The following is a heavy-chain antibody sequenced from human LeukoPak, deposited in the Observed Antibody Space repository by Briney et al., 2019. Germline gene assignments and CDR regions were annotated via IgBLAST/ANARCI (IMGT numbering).Heavy chain of an antibody. CDR3: ARDSGDYYGSGSRFDP. CDR2: INPNNGGT. J-gene: IGHJ5*02. D-gene: IGHD3-10*01. Sequence: ASVKVSCKASGYRFTGYYIHWVRQAPGQGLEWMGWINPNNGGTNYAQKFQGRVTMARDMSITTTYMELSSLRSDDTAVYYCARDSGDYYGSGSRFDPWGQGTLVTVSS. V-gene: IGHV1-2*02. CDR1: GYRFTGYY.